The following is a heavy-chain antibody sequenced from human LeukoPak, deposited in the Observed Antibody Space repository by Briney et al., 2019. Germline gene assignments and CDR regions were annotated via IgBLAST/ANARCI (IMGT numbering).Heavy chain of an antibody. Sequence: SETLSLTCTVSGGSISSYYWSWIRQPPGKGLEWIGYIYYSGSTNYNPSLKSRVTISVDTSKNQFSLKLSSVTAADTAVYYCARETGQYGMDFWGQGTTVTVPS. CDR1: GGSISSYY. D-gene: IGHD1-1*01. V-gene: IGHV4-59*01. CDR3: ARETGQYGMDF. CDR2: IYYSGST. J-gene: IGHJ6*02.